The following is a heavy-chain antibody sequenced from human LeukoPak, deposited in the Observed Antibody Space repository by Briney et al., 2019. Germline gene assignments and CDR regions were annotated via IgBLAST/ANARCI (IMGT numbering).Heavy chain of an antibody. J-gene: IGHJ4*02. CDR2: ISSSSSYI. V-gene: IGHV3-11*06. CDR1: GFTFSDYY. CDR3: ARDKSIAAAVFDY. Sequence: PGGSLRLSCAASGFTFSDYYMSWIRQAPGKGLEWVSSISSSSSYIYYADSVKGRFTISRDNAKNSLYLQMNSLRAEDTAVYYCARDKSIAAAVFDYWGQGTLVTVSS. D-gene: IGHD6-13*01.